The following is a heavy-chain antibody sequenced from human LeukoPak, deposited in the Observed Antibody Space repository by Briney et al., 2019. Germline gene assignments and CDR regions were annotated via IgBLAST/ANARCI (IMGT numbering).Heavy chain of an antibody. Sequence: GRSLRLSCAASGFTFSSYGMHWVRQAPGKGLEWVAVIWYDGSNKYYADSVKGRFTISRDNSKNTLYLQMNSLRAEDTAVYYCARDPGNSSGYYFDYWGQGTLVPVSS. D-gene: IGHD3-22*01. CDR1: GFTFSSYG. V-gene: IGHV3-33*01. CDR2: IWYDGSNK. J-gene: IGHJ4*02. CDR3: ARDPGNSSGYYFDY.